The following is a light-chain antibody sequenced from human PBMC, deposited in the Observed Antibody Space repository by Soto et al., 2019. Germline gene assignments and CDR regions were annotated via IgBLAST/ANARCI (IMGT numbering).Light chain of an antibody. J-gene: IGLJ3*02. V-gene: IGLV2-14*01. CDR2: EVS. CDR1: SGDVGHYNY. CDR3: TSYTTSRIWV. Sequence: QSALTQPASVSGSPGQSITISCTGSSGDVGHYNYVSWYQQHPGKAPKLMIYEVSNRPSGVSNRFSGFKSGNTASLIISGLQAEDEADYYCTSYTTSRIWVFGGGTKLTVL.